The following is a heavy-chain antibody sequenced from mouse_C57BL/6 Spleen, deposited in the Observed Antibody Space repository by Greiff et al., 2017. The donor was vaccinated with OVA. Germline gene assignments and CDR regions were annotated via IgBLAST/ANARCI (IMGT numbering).Heavy chain of an antibody. CDR2: IDPETGGT. Sequence: QVQPQQSGAELVRPGASVTLSCKASGYTFTDYEMHWVKQTPVHGLAWIGAIDPETGGTAHNQKFKGKAILTADKSSSTAYMELRSLTSEDSAVYYCTKPYGNYDYWGQGTTLTVSS. CDR3: TKPYGNYDY. D-gene: IGHD2-1*01. V-gene: IGHV1-15*01. J-gene: IGHJ2*01. CDR1: GYTFTDYE.